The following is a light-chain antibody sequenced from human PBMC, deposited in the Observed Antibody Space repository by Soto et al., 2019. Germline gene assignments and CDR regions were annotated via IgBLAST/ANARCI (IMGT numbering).Light chain of an antibody. CDR1: ESVTSS. CDR2: DAS. Sequence: EIVMTHSPATLAVSPCDGATLSGRASESVTSSLAWYQQKPGQAPRLLIYDASNRATGIPARFSGTGSGTDFTLTINNLEPEDFAVYYCQVRTNWSIAFGRGTKVDIK. V-gene: IGKV3-11*01. CDR3: QVRTNWSIA. J-gene: IGKJ1*01.